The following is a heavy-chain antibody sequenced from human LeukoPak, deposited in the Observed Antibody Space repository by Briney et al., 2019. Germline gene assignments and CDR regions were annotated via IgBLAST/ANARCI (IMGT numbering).Heavy chain of an antibody. Sequence: SQTLSLTCGVSGGSLSSTNWWSWVRQPPGQGLEWSGEISLTAETNYNPSLNGRVTMSLDESRHQLSLDLTSVTAADMAIYYYSRESGAFCPFGYWGQGTLVIVPP. J-gene: IGHJ4*02. CDR2: ISLTAET. CDR3: SRESGAFCPFGY. CDR1: GGSLSSTNW. V-gene: IGHV4-4*02. D-gene: IGHD1-26*01.